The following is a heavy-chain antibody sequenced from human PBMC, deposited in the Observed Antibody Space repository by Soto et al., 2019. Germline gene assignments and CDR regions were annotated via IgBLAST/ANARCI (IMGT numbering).Heavy chain of an antibody. Sequence: ASVKVSCKASGYTFTSYYMHWVRQAPGQGLEWMGIINPSGGSTSYAQKFQGRVTMTRDTSTSTVYMELSSLRSEDTAVYYCARDPSYDSSGYYKIVENFAFDIWGQRTMVTVSS. CDR2: INPSGGST. CDR1: GYTFTSYY. J-gene: IGHJ3*02. V-gene: IGHV1-46*01. D-gene: IGHD3-22*01. CDR3: ARDPSYDSSGYYKIVENFAFDI.